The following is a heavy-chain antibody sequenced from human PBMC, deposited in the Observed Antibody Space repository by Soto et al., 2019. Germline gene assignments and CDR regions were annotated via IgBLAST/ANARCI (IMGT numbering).Heavy chain of an antibody. J-gene: IGHJ5*02. CDR3: ARDGNSNANYIDP. V-gene: IGHV4-31*02. D-gene: IGHD4-4*01. CDR1: CDSLETVIYY. CDR2: IFYTGKA. Sequence: SCDSLETVIYYPPLLPTHPGKGLEWMGDIFYTGKAYYNPSLESRLSMSVDRSKNQFSLRLSSVTAADTAVYYCARDGNSNANYIDPWGQGSLVTVSS.